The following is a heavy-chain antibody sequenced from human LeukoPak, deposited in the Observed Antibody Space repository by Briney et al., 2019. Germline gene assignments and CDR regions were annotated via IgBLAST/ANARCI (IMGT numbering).Heavy chain of an antibody. CDR3: ARDYSGSNPEYFQH. J-gene: IGHJ1*01. V-gene: IGHV3-33*01. CDR2: IWYDGSNK. D-gene: IGHD1-26*01. Sequence: PGGSLRLSCAASGFTFSSYGMHWVRQAPGKGLEWVAVIWYDGSNKYYADSVKGRFTISRDNSKNTLYLQMNSLRAEDTAVYYCARDYSGSNPEYFQHWGQGTLVTVSS. CDR1: GFTFSSYG.